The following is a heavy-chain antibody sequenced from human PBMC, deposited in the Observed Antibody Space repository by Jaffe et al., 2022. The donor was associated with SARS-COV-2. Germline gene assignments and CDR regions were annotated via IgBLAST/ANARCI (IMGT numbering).Heavy chain of an antibody. CDR3: ARRIVWFGELPGHMDV. D-gene: IGHD3-10*01. Sequence: QLQLQESGPGLVKPSETLSLTCTVSGGSISSSSYYWGWIRQPPGKGLEWIGSIYYSGSTYYNPSLKSRVTISVDTSKNQFSLKLSSVTAADTAVYYCARRIVWFGELPGHMDVWGQGTTVTVSS. CDR2: IYYSGST. V-gene: IGHV4-39*01. CDR1: GGSISSSSYY. J-gene: IGHJ6*02.